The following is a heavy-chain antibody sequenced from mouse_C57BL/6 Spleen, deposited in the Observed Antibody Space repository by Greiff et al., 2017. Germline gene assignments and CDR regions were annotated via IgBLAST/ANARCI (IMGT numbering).Heavy chain of an antibody. V-gene: IGHV1-18*01. D-gene: IGHD1-1*01. CDR3: ARDYYGSSYVWYFDV. J-gene: IGHJ1*03. CDR2: INPNNGGT. Sequence: EVQLQQSGPELVKPGASVKIPCKASGYTFTDYNMDWVKQSHGKSLEWIGDINPNNGGTIYNQKFKGKATLTVDKSSSTAYMELRSLTSEDTAVYYCARDYYGSSYVWYFDVWGTGTTVTVSS. CDR1: GYTFTDYN.